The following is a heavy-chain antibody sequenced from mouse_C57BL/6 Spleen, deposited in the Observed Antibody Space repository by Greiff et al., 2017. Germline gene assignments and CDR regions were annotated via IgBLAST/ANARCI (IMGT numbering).Heavy chain of an antibody. CDR3: AQTGYYFDY. Sequence: QVQLKESGPELVKPGASVKISCKASGYAFSSSWMNWVKQRPGKGLEWIGRIYPGDGDTNYNGKFKGKATLTADKSSSTAYMQLSSLTSEDSAVYFCAQTGYYFDYWGQGTTLTVSS. J-gene: IGHJ2*01. CDR1: GYAFSSSW. CDR2: IYPGDGDT. V-gene: IGHV1-82*01. D-gene: IGHD4-1*01.